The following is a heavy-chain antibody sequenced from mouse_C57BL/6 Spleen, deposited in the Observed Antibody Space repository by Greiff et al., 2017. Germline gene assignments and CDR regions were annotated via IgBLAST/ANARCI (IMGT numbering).Heavy chain of an antibody. CDR1: GYAFSSYW. D-gene: IGHD3-3*01. CDR2: IYPGDGDT. Sequence: QVQLQQSGAELVKPGASVKISCKASGYAFSSYWMNWVKQRPGKGLEWIGQIYPGDGDTNYNGKFKGQATLTADQSYSTAYMQLRCLTSENSAVYFYTRWRDVACAMDFLGQRAS. J-gene: IGHJ4*01. CDR3: TRWRDVACAMDF. V-gene: IGHV1-80*01.